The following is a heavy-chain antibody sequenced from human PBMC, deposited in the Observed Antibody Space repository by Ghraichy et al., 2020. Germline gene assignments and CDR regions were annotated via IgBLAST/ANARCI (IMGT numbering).Heavy chain of an antibody. CDR3: ARGPLPDGDWRFDS. CDR2: VYYRGTT. Sequence: SETLSLTCSVSGDSLSGYYWSWIRKSPGKGLEWIGYVYYRGTTNYKPSLKSRVTISVDMSNNQFSLNLRSVTAADTAVYFCARGPLPDGDWRFDSWGQGTLVTVSS. D-gene: IGHD4-17*01. J-gene: IGHJ4*02. V-gene: IGHV4-59*12. CDR1: GDSLSGYY.